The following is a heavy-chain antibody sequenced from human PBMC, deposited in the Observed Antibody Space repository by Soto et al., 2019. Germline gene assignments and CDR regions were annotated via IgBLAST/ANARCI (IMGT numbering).Heavy chain of an antibody. D-gene: IGHD6-19*01. Sequence: ASVKVSCKASGYTFTSYAMHWVRQAPGQRLEWMGWINAGNGNTKYSQKFQGRVTITRDTSASTAYMELSSLRSEDTAVYYCARGGQWLEYLYFDYWGQGTLVTVS. CDR3: ARGGQWLEYLYFDY. CDR1: GYTFTSYA. CDR2: INAGNGNT. J-gene: IGHJ4*02. V-gene: IGHV1-3*01.